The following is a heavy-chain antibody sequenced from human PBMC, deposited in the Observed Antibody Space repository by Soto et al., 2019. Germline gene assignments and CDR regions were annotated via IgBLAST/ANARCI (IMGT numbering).Heavy chain of an antibody. CDR2: IIPIFGTA. D-gene: IGHD2-2*02. Sequence: QVQLVQSGAEVKKPGSSVKVSCKASGGTFSSYAISWVRQAPGQGLEWMGGIIPIFGTANYAQKFQGRVTITADESTSTAYLERSSLRSEDTAVYYCAGRGCSSTSCYSCYFDLWCRGTLVTVSS. CDR1: GGTFSSYA. V-gene: IGHV1-69*01. CDR3: AGRGCSSTSCYSCYFDL. J-gene: IGHJ2*01.